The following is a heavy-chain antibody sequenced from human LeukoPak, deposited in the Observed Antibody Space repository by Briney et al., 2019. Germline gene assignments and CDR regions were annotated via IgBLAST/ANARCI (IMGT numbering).Heavy chain of an antibody. J-gene: IGHJ6*03. CDR2: INTDGSST. Sequence: GGSLRLSCAASGFTFSSYWMHWVRHAPGKGLVWVSRINTDGSSTSYADSVKGRFTISGDNAKNTLYLQMNSLRAEDTAVYYCARPPNSGAAPYYYMDVWGKGTTVTVSS. V-gene: IGHV3-74*01. D-gene: IGHD6-13*01. CDR1: GFTFSSYW. CDR3: ARPPNSGAAPYYYMDV.